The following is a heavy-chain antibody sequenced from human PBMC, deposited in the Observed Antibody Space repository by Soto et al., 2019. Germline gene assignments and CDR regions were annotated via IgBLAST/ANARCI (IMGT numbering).Heavy chain of an antibody. D-gene: IGHD2-2*01. J-gene: IGHJ5*02. CDR1: GYTFTGYY. CDR2: INPNSGGT. CDR3: AKNYCSSNSCYFVKWFDP. V-gene: IGHV1-2*02. Sequence: ASVKVSCKASGYTFTGYYMHWVRQAPGQGLEWMGWINPNSGGTNYAQKFQGRVTMTRDTSISTAYMELSRLRSDDTAVYYCAKNYCSSNSCYFVKWFDPWGQGTLVTVSS.